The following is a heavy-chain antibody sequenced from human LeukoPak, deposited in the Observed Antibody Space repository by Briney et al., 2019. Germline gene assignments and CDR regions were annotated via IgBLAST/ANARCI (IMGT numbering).Heavy chain of an antibody. CDR3: ARRAGAYSHPYDY. CDR2: ISGSGGST. J-gene: IGHJ4*02. D-gene: IGHD4/OR15-4a*01. V-gene: IGHV3-23*01. Sequence: GGTLRLSCAASGFTFSSYGMSWVRQAPGKGLEWVSAISGSGGSTYYADSVKGRFTISRDNSKNTLYLQMNSLRADDTAVYYCARRAGAYSHPYDYWGQGTLVTVSS. CDR1: GFTFSSYG.